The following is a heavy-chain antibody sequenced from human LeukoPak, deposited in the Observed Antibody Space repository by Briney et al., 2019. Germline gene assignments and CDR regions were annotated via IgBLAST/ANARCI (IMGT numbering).Heavy chain of an antibody. CDR1: GGSISSISYY. CDR3: AREVGGDGDYFDY. V-gene: IGHV4-39*07. CDR2: FYYIGST. J-gene: IGHJ4*02. Sequence: PSETLSLTCTVSGGSISSISYYWGWIRQPPGKGLEWIGSFYYIGSTYYNPSLKSRVTISVDTSKNQFSLKLSSVTAADTAVYYCAREVGGDGDYFDYWGQGTLVTVSS. D-gene: IGHD3-16*01.